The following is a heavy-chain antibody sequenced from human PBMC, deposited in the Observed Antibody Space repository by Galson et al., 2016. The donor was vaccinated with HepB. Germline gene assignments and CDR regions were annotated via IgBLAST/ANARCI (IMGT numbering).Heavy chain of an antibody. V-gene: IGHV3-7*01. CDR2: IKEDGSEK. D-gene: IGHD2-15*01. J-gene: IGHJ4*02. CDR1: GFTFSVYW. Sequence: SLRLSCAASGFTFSVYWMSWVRQAPGKGLEWVANIKEDGSEKYYVDSVEGRFTISRDNAENSLYLQMNSLRVEDKAVYYCARPGYRWGQGTLVTVSS. CDR3: ARPGYR.